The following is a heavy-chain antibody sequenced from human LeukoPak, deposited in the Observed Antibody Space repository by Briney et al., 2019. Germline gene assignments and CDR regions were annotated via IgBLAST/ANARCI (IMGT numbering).Heavy chain of an antibody. CDR3: AKSVLSKTYYYDSSGTPWFQH. Sequence: GGSLRLSCAASGFTFSSYAMSWVRQAPGKGLEWVSAISGSGGSTYYADPVKGRFTISRDNSKNTLYLQMNSLRAEDTAVYYCAKSVLSKTYYYDSSGTPWFQHWGQGTLVTVSS. V-gene: IGHV3-23*01. J-gene: IGHJ1*01. CDR2: ISGSGGST. CDR1: GFTFSSYA. D-gene: IGHD3-22*01.